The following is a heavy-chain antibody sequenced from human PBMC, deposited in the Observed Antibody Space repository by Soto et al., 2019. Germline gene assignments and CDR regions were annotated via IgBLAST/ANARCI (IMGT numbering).Heavy chain of an antibody. V-gene: IGHV4-31*03. J-gene: IGHJ5*02. D-gene: IGHD3-16*01. Sequence: SETLSLTCTVSGGSISSGGYYWSWIRQHPGKGLEWIGYIYYSGSTYYNPSLKSRVTISVDTSKNQFSLKLSSVTAADTAVYYCARVLAYGGFLGLDPWGQGTLVTVSS. CDR1: GGSISSGGYY. CDR3: ARVLAYGGFLGLDP. CDR2: IYYSGST.